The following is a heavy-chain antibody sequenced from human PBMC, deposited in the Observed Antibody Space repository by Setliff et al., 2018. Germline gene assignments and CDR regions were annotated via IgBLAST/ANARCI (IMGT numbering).Heavy chain of an antibody. V-gene: IGHV4-61*09. CDR2: IQTIGST. CDR1: GGSISSGSYY. CDR3: ARHVLNRGTYPRPCDS. Sequence: SETLSLTCTVSGGSISSGSYYWNWIRQPAEKGLEWIGHIQTIGSTNYNPSLRSRVTISVDTSKNQFSLTLSSVTAADTAMYYCARHVLNRGTYPRPCDSWGQGTLVTVSS. D-gene: IGHD1-26*01. J-gene: IGHJ4*02.